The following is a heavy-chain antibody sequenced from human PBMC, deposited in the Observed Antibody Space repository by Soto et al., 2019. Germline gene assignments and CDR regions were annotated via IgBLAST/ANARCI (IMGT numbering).Heavy chain of an antibody. CDR2: IYYSGST. V-gene: IGHV4-31*03. CDR3: ARDQVTVVTHGYYYYGMDV. Sequence: TLSLTCTVSGGSISSGGYYWSWIRQHPGKGLEWIGYIYYSGSTYYNPSLKSRVTISVDTSKNQFSLKLSSVTAADTAVYYCARDQVTVVTHGYYYYGMDVWGQGTTVTVSS. D-gene: IGHD2-21*02. CDR1: GGSISSGGYY. J-gene: IGHJ6*02.